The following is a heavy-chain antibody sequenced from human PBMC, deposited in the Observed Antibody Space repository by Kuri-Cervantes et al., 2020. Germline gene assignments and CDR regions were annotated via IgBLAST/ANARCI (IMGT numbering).Heavy chain of an antibody. Sequence: GGSLRLSCAASGFTFSSYEMNWVRQAPGKGLEWVSYISSSGSTIYYADSVKGRFTISRDNAKNSLYLQMNSLRAEDTAVYYCARESQYYDILTGYYLDYWCQGTLVTVSS. V-gene: IGHV3-48*03. D-gene: IGHD3-9*01. CDR3: ARESQYYDILTGYYLDY. CDR1: GFTFSSYE. CDR2: ISSSGSTI. J-gene: IGHJ4*02.